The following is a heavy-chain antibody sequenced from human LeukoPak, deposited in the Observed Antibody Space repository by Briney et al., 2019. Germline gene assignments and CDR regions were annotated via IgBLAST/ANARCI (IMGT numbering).Heavy chain of an antibody. CDR3: ARGSWGVNDY. V-gene: IGHV1-8*01. CDR1: GYPFTSYD. D-gene: IGHD3-16*01. J-gene: IGHJ4*02. CDR2: MNPNSGNT. Sequence: ASVQVSFKASGYPFTSYDINWVRQATGQGLEWMGWMNPNSGNTGYAQKFQGRVTMTRNTSISTAYMELSSLRSEDTAVYYCARGSWGVNDYWGQGTLVTVSS.